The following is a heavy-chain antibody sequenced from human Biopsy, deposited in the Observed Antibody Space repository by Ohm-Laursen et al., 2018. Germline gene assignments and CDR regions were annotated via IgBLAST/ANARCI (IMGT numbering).Heavy chain of an antibody. V-gene: IGHV2-70*11. CDR3: ARTPILIVSAGLVYRHRRHLQGMDV. CDR2: VDWDDYK. Sequence: PTQTLTLTCSFSGFSLSARGMCVRWIRQAPGKALEWLARVDWDDYKDYSASLQTKLSISKDTSNDQVVLTVNNVGPADTATHYCARTPILIVSAGLVYRHRRHLQGMDVWGQGIAVTVS. CDR1: GFSLSARGMC. J-gene: IGHJ6*02. D-gene: IGHD6-13*01.